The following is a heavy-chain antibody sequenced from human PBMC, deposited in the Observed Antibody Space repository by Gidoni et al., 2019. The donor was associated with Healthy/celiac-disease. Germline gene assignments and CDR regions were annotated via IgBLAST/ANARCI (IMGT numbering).Heavy chain of an antibody. CDR1: GYTFTSYG. CDR2: ISAYNGNT. V-gene: IGHV1-18*04. CDR3: ARDRFGCSGGSCYSGLSYYYGMDV. Sequence: QVQLVQSGAEVKKPGASVKVSCQASGYTFTSYGISWVRQAPGQGLEWMGWISAYNGNTNYAQKLQGRVTMTTDTSTSTAYMELRSLRSDDTAVYYCARDRFGCSGGSCYSGLSYYYGMDVWGQGTTVTVSS. D-gene: IGHD2-15*01. J-gene: IGHJ6*02.